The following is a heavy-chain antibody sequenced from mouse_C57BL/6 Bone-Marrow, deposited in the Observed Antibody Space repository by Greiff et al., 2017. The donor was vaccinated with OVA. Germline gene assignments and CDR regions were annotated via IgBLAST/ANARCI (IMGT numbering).Heavy chain of an antibody. D-gene: IGHD2-4*01. CDR2: FYPGGGSI. V-gene: IGHV1-62-2*01. J-gene: IGHJ3*01. Sequence: VQLQQPGAELVKPGASVKLSCKASGYTFTEYTIHWVKQRSGQGLEWIGWFYPGGGSIKYNEKFKDKATLTVDKSSSTVYMELSRLTSEDSAVYFGARHEDPYEDDGCAYWGQGTLVTVSA. CDR1: GYTFTEYT. CDR3: ARHEDPYEDDGCAY.